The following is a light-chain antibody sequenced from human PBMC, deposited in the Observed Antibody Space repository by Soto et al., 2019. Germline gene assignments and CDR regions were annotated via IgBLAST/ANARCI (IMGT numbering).Light chain of an antibody. CDR2: DAS. J-gene: IGKJ4*01. CDR1: QSISSW. CDR3: QQYNTYSSLT. Sequence: DIQMTPSPSTLSASVGDRVTITCRASQSISSWLAWYQQKLGRAPRLLIYDASSLESGVPSRFSGSGYGPEFTLTISSLQPDDFATHYCQQYNTYSSLTFGGGTKVDI. V-gene: IGKV1-5*01.